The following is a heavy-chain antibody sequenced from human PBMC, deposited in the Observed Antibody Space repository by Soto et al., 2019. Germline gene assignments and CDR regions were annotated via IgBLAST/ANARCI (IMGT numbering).Heavy chain of an antibody. CDR2: IDPSDSST. CDR3: VRLGHDYSNSGMDV. Sequence: PGESLKISCKGSGYTFTGYWINWVRQMPGKGLEWMGKIDPSDSSTNYSPSYSPSFQGHVTISTDKSITTAYLQWSSLKASDTAIYYCVRLGHDYSNSGMDVWGQGTTVTVSS. D-gene: IGHD4-4*01. CDR1: GYTFTGYW. V-gene: IGHV5-10-1*01. J-gene: IGHJ6*02.